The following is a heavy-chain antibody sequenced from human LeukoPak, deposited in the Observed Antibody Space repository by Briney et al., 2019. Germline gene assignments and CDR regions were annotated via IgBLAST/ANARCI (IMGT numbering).Heavy chain of an antibody. CDR2: ISSSGSTI. CDR1: GFTFSDYY. D-gene: IGHD2-2*01. Sequence: GGSLRLPCAASGFTFSDYYMSWIRQAPGKGLEWVSYISSSGSTIYYADSVKGRFTISRDNAKNSLYLQMNSLRAEDTAVYYCARATATYQLLWQYYYYYYMDVWGKGTTVTISS. V-gene: IGHV3-11*01. CDR3: ARATATYQLLWQYYYYYYMDV. J-gene: IGHJ6*03.